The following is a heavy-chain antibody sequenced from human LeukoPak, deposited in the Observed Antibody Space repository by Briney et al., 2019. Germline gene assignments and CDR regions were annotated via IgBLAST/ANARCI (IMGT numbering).Heavy chain of an antibody. J-gene: IGHJ5*02. CDR1: GGSFSGYY. D-gene: IGHD3-3*01. CDR3: ASIDYDSFS. CDR2: INHSGSI. Sequence: PSETLSLTCAVYGGSFSGYYWSWIRQPPGKGLEWIGEINHSGSINYNPSLKSRVTISVDTSKNQFSLKLSSVTAADTAVYYCASIDYDSFSWGQGTLVTVSS. V-gene: IGHV4-34*01.